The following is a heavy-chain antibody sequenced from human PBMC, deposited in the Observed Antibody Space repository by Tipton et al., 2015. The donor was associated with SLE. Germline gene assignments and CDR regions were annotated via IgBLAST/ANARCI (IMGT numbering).Heavy chain of an antibody. J-gene: IGHJ4*02. CDR3: AGGGGRDGYNFDY. Sequence: TLSLTCAVYGGSFSVHYWSWSWIRQPPGKGLEWIGEIDHSRSTNYNPSLKSRVTISVDTSKNQFSLKLSSVTAADTAVYYCAGGGGRDGYNFDYWGQGTLVTVSS. CDR2: IDHSRST. V-gene: IGHV4-34*01. D-gene: IGHD5-24*01. CDR1: GGSFSVHY.